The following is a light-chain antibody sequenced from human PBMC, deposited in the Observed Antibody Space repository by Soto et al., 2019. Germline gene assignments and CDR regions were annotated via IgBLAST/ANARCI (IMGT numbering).Light chain of an antibody. V-gene: IGKV3-15*01. CDR3: QKYNNWPT. J-gene: IGKJ1*01. CDR2: GAS. CDR1: QSVSSN. Sequence: EILISQHPATLCLSPSHKPTLSCRASQSVSSNLAWYQQKPGKAPRVLIYGASTRATGIPARFSGSGSGTEFTLTISSLKSEDFAVYYCQKYNNWPTFGQGTKVDI.